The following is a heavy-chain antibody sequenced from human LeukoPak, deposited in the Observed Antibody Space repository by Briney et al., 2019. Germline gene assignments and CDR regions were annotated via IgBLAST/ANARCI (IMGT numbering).Heavy chain of an antibody. V-gene: IGHV4-31*03. D-gene: IGHD3-10*01. Sequence: SQTLSLTCTVSGGSIRSGGYYWSWIRQHPGKDLEWIGYIYYSGSTYYNPSLKSRVTISVDTSKNQFSLKLSSVTAADTAVYYCARDSSLSRGAIDYWGQGTLVTVSS. CDR2: IYYSGST. CDR3: ARDSSLSRGAIDY. J-gene: IGHJ4*02. CDR1: GGSIRSGGYY.